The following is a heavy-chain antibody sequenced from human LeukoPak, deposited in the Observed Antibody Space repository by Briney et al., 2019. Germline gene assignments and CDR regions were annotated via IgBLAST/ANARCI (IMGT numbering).Heavy chain of an antibody. D-gene: IGHD3-22*01. V-gene: IGHV5-51*01. CDR1: GFSFTNYW. CDR3: ARHGSPLYDSSGYYSN. J-gene: IGHJ4*02. CDR2: IHDSDT. Sequence: GESLKISCKGSGFSFTNYWIGWVRQMPGKGLEWMGIIHDSDTVYSPSFQGQVIMSADKSISTAYLQWSSLKASDTAMYYCARHGSPLYDSSGYYSNWGQGTLVTVSS.